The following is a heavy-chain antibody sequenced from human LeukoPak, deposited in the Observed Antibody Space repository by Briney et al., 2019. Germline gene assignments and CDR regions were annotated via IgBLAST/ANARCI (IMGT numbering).Heavy chain of an antibody. CDR2: IIPIFGTA. Sequence: GSSVTVSCKASGGTFSSYAISWVRQAPRHGLEWMGGIIPIFGTASYAQKCQGRVTITADESTSTAYMELSSLRSEDTAVYYCARADGHYYDSSGYYYSRFDYWGQGTLVTVSS. CDR3: ARADGHYYDSSGYYYSRFDY. CDR1: GGTFSSYA. J-gene: IGHJ4*02. V-gene: IGHV1-69*13. D-gene: IGHD3-22*01.